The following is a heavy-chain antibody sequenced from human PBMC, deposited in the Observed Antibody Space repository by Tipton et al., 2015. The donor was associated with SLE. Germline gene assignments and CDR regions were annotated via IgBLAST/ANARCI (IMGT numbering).Heavy chain of an antibody. D-gene: IGHD3-10*01. V-gene: IGHV4-39*02. CDR1: GGSISSSSYY. CDR2: IYYSGST. CDR3: AREGEGYDAFDI. J-gene: IGHJ3*02. Sequence: TLSLTFTVSGGSISSSSYYWGWIRQPPGKGLEWIGSIYYSGSTYYNPSLKSRVTISVDTSKNQFSLKLSSVTAADTAVYYCAREGEGYDAFDIWGQGTMVTVSS.